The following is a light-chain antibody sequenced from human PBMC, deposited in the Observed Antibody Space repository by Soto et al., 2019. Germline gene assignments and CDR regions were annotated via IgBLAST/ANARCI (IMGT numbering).Light chain of an antibody. CDR1: QSVTNSY. J-gene: IGKJ1*01. V-gene: IGKV3-20*01. CDR2: GAS. CDR3: QQYGSSPEWT. Sequence: EIVLTQSPDTLSFSPGGGATLSRRAIQSVTNSYLAWYQQKPGQAPRLLIYGASSRATGIPDRFSGSGSETDFTLTISRLEPEDFAVYYCQQYGSSPEWTFGQGTKVDIK.